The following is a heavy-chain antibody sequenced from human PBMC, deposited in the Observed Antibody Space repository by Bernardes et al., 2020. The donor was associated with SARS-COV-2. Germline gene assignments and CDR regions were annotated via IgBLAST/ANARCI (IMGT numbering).Heavy chain of an antibody. Sequence: GGSLRLSCAASGFTFGSYWMHWVRQAPGKGLVWVSRIDSGGRSTTYTDSVKGRFTITRDNAKNTLYLQMISLGVEDTAVYYCVRGPCIDYGRFEFWGQGALVTVSS. CDR2: IDSGGRST. CDR1: GFTFGSYW. D-gene: IGHD4-17*01. CDR3: VRGPCIDYGRFEF. V-gene: IGHV3-74*03. J-gene: IGHJ4*02.